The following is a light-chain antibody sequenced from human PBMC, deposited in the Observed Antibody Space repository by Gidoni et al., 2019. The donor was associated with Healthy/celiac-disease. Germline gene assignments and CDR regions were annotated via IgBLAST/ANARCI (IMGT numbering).Light chain of an antibody. J-gene: IGKJ1*01. Sequence: EIVLTQSPGTLSLSPGERATLSCRASQSVSSSYLAWYQQKPGQAPRLLIYGASSRATGIPDRFSGSGSGTDFTLTIRRLEPEDFAVYYCQQYGSSRTFGPGTKVEIK. CDR1: QSVSSSY. V-gene: IGKV3-20*01. CDR3: QQYGSSRT. CDR2: GAS.